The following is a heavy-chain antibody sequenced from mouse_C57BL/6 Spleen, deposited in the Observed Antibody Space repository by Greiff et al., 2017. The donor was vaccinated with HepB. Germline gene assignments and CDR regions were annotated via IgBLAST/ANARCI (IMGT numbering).Heavy chain of an antibody. CDR1: GFTFSSYA. CDR2: ISDGGSYT. Sequence: EVMLVESGGGLVKPGGSLKLSCAASGFTFSSYAMSWVRQTPEKRLEWVATISDGGSYTYYPDNVKGRFTISRDNAKNNLYLQMSHLKSEDTAMYYCAREGDYYGSSTAWFAYWGQGTLVTVSA. J-gene: IGHJ3*01. V-gene: IGHV5-4*01. D-gene: IGHD1-1*01. CDR3: AREGDYYGSSTAWFAY.